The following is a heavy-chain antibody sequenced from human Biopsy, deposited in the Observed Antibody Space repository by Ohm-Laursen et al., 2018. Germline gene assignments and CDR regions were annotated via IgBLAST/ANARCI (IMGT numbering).Heavy chain of an antibody. J-gene: IGHJ4*02. V-gene: IGHV4-59*08. CDR2: ISNSGNT. D-gene: IGHD2-15*01. Sequence: TLSLTCTVSGDSINSSYWSWIRQAPGKGLEWIGFISNSGNTNYNPSLKSRVTISAYTSKNQFSLKLGSVTVADTAVFYCARRGSGGRSFDYWGQGSLVTVSS. CDR1: GDSINSSY. CDR3: ARRGSGGRSFDY.